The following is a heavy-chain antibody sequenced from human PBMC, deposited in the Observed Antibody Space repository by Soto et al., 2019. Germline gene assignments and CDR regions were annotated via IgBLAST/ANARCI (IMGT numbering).Heavy chain of an antibody. J-gene: IGHJ4*02. V-gene: IGHV3-7*01. CDR3: ARPSGKYYFDY. Sequence: EVQLVESGGGLVQPGGSLRLSCAASGFTFSSYWMSWVRQAPGKGLEWGANIKQDGGGKYYVDSVKGRFTISRDNAKNSLYLQMNSLRAEDTAVYYCARPSGKYYFDYWGQGTLVTVSS. CDR1: GFTFSSYW. CDR2: IKQDGGGK. D-gene: IGHD6-25*01.